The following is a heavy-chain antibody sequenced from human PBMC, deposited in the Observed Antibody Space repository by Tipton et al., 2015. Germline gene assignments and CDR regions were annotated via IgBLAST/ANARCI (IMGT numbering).Heavy chain of an antibody. CDR1: GFTFSIHA. J-gene: IGHJ6*02. CDR3: ARDHYSSGRDYGMDV. Sequence: QLVQSGGGVVQPGKSLRLSCAASGFTFSIHAMHWVRQAPGKGLEWVALISYDGNTANYADSVKGRFTISRDNSKNTLYLQMNSLRAEDTAVYYCARDHYSSGRDYGMDVWGQGTTVTVSS. D-gene: IGHD3-22*01. V-gene: IGHV3-30*04. CDR2: ISYDGNTA.